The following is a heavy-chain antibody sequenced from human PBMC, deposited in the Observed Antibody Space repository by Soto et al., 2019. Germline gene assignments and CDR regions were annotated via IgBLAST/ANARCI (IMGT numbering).Heavy chain of an antibody. Sequence: EVQLVESGGGLVQPGGSLRLSCASSGFTFTNSWVHWFRQAPGKGLVWVSRINRDGGTTNYADSVKGRFTISRDNAKNTLYLQMNSLRAEDTAVYYCARGIYNHYGMDVLGQGTTVTVSS. V-gene: IGHV3-74*01. CDR1: GFTFTNSW. CDR3: ARGIYNHYGMDV. CDR2: INRDGGTT. J-gene: IGHJ6*01.